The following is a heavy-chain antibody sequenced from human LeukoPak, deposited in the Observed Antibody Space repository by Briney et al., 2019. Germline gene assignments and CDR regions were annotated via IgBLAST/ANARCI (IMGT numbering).Heavy chain of an antibody. CDR2: INHSGSA. CDR1: GGSISSGGYY. J-gene: IGHJ4*02. CDR3: ARRPNYPDY. D-gene: IGHD1-1*01. Sequence: PSETLSLTCTVSGGSISSGGYYWNWIRQPPGKGLEWIGEINHSGSANYNPSLKSRVTISVDTSKNQLSLKMASVTAADTAVYFCARRPNYPDYWGRGTPVTVSS. V-gene: IGHV4-39*07.